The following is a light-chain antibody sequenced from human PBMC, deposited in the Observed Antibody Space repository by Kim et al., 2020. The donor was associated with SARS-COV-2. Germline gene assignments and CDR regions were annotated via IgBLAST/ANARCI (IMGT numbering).Light chain of an antibody. CDR3: NSRDSSGNHP. J-gene: IGLJ1*01. Sequence: SSELTHDPAVSVALGQTVRITCQGDSLRSYYASWYQQKPGQAPVLVIYGKNNRPSGIPDRFSGSSSGNTASLTITGAQAEDEADYYCNSRDSSGNHPFGTGTKVTVL. V-gene: IGLV3-19*01. CDR2: GKN. CDR1: SLRSYY.